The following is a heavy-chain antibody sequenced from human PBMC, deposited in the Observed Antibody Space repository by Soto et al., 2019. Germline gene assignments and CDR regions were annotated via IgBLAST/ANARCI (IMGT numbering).Heavy chain of an antibody. Sequence: EVQLVESGGGLVKPGGSLRLSCAASGFTFSTCSMNGVRQAPGKGLEWVSSISSSSSNIYYADSVKGRFTISRDNAKNSLYPQMNSLRADDTAVYYCARDNGYDAATLDYWGQGTLVTVSS. V-gene: IGHV3-21*02. CDR3: ARDNGYDAATLDY. J-gene: IGHJ4*02. CDR1: GFTFSTCS. CDR2: ISSSSSNI. D-gene: IGHD5-12*01.